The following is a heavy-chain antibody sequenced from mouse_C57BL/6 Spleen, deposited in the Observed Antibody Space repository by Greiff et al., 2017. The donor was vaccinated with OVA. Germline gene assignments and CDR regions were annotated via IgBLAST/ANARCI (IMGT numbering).Heavy chain of an antibody. CDR2: IDPNSGGT. V-gene: IGHV1-72*01. CDR1: GYTFTSYW. D-gene: IGHD2-4*01. J-gene: IGHJ3*01. Sequence: QVQLQQPGAELVKPGASVKLSCKASGYTFTSYWMHWVKLRPGRGLEWIGRIDPNSGGTKYNEKFKSTAPLTVDKPSSTAYMQLSSLTSEDSAVCYCARGQDDYDVIRFAYWGQGTLVTVSA. CDR3: ARGQDDYDVIRFAY.